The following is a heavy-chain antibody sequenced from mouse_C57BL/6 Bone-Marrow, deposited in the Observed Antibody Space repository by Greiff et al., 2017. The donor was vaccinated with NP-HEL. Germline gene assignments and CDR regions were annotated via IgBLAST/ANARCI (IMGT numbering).Heavy chain of an antibody. V-gene: IGHV5-12*01. Sequence: EVKLVESGGGLVQPGGSLKLSCAASGFTFSDYYMYWVRQTPEKRLEWVAYISNGGGSTYYPDTVKGRFTISRDNAKNTLYLQMSRLKSEDTAMYYCASLIYDGYYVAYWGKGTLVTVSA. D-gene: IGHD2-3*01. CDR1: GFTFSDYY. CDR3: ASLIYDGYYVAY. CDR2: ISNGGGST. J-gene: IGHJ3*01.